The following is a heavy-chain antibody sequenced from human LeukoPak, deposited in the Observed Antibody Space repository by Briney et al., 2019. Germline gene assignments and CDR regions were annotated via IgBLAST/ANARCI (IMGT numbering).Heavy chain of an antibody. D-gene: IGHD5-18*01. CDR2: INPNSGGA. Sequence: ASVKVSCKASGYTFTDYYMHWVRQAPGQGLEWMGWINPNSGGANYAQKFQGSVTITADKSTSTAYMELSSLRSEDTAVYYCARDPTRGYSYGLTDYWGQGTLVTVSS. V-gene: IGHV1-2*02. CDR3: ARDPTRGYSYGLTDY. J-gene: IGHJ4*02. CDR1: GYTFTDYY.